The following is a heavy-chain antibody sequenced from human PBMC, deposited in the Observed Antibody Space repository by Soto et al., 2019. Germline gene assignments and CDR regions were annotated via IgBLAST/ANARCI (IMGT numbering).Heavy chain of an antibody. V-gene: IGHV4-61*08. D-gene: IGHD1-26*01. CDR2: IYYSGST. CDR1: GGSISSGGYY. J-gene: IGHJ4*02. Sequence: PSATLSLTCTVSGGSISSGGYYWSWIRQPPGKGLEWIGYIYYSGSTNYNPSLKSRVTISVDTSKNQFSLKLSSVTAADTAVYYCARDNSGLFDYWGQGTLVTVSS. CDR3: ARDNSGLFDY.